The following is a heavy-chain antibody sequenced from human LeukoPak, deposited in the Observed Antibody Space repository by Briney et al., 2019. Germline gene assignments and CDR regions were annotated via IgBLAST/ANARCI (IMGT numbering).Heavy chain of an antibody. Sequence: PSETLSLTCTVSGGSISSYYWSWIRQPPGKGLEWIGYIYYSGSTNYNPSLKSRDTISVDTSKNQFSLKLSSVTAADTAVYYCARGLYSSGWYSWFDPWGQGTLVTVSS. CDR2: IYYSGST. CDR3: ARGLYSSGWYSWFDP. J-gene: IGHJ5*02. D-gene: IGHD6-19*01. CDR1: GGSISSYY. V-gene: IGHV4-59*01.